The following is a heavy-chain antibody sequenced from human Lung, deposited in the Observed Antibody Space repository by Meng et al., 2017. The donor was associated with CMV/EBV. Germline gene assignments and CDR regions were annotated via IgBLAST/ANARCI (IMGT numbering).Heavy chain of an antibody. CDR2: VNPISDDT. CDR3: AKSSDNGWSS. CDR1: GYSFSGFS. V-gene: IGHV1-2*06. J-gene: IGHJ4*01. Sequence: VQLVQSGAEVKRPGASVKISCQASGYSFSGFSLNWARQAPGHGLEWLGRVNPISDDTHLAQKFEGRITVIRGATINTAFMELTRLRPDDTAVYYCAKSSDNGWSSWGPGTLVTVSS. D-gene: IGHD6-19*01.